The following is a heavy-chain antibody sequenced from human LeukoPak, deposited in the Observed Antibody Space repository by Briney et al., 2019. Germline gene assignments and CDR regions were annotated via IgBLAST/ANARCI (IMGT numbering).Heavy chain of an antibody. V-gene: IGHV3-23*01. D-gene: IGHD6-13*01. CDR2: ISGSGGST. J-gene: IGHJ4*02. CDR3: ARYEYSSSWYSDY. Sequence: PGGSLRLSCAASGFTFSSYAMSWVRQAPGKGLEWVSAISGSGGSTYYADSVKGRFTISRDNSKNTLYLQMNSLRAEDTAVYYCARYEYSSSWYSDYWGQGTLVTVSS. CDR1: GFTFSSYA.